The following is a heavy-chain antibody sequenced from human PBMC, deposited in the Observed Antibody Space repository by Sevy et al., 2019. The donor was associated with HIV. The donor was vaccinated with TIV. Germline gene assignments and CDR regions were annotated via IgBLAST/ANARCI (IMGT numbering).Heavy chain of an antibody. CDR1: GFTFSSYA. CDR3: ARDRRIVVVTSSWGAFDI. CDR2: ISYDGSNK. J-gene: IGHJ3*02. V-gene: IGHV3-30-3*01. D-gene: IGHD3-22*01. Sequence: GGSLRLSCAASGFTFSSYAMHWVLQAPGKGLEWVAVISYDGSNKYYADSVKGRFTISRDNSKNTLYLQMNSLRAEDTAVYYCARDRRIVVVTSSWGAFDIWGQGTMVTVSS.